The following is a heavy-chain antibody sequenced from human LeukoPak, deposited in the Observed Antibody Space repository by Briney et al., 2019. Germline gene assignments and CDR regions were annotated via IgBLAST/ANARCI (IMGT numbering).Heavy chain of an antibody. V-gene: IGHV3-7*05. J-gene: IGHJ3*02. CDR1: GFTFSSYW. D-gene: IGHD4-23*01. CDR2: IKQDGSEK. CDR3: ARFITVVTSGAFDI. Sequence: PGGSLRLSCAASGFTFSSYWMSWVRQAPGKGLEWVANIKQDGSEKYYVDSVKGRFSISRDNAKNSLYPQMNSLRAEDSAVYYCARFITVVTSGAFDIWGQGTMVTVSS.